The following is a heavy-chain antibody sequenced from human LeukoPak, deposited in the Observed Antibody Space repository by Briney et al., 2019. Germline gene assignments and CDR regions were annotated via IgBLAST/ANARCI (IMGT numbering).Heavy chain of an antibody. CDR2: IHYSGST. CDR3: ARGPYSYDSSGAFDI. D-gene: IGHD3-22*01. V-gene: IGHV4-59*08. CDR1: GGSISSYY. J-gene: IGHJ3*02. Sequence: SETLSLTCTVSGGSISSYYWSWNRQSPGKVLEWIGYIHYSGSTNYNPSLKSRVTISVDTSKNQFSLKLSSVTAADTAVYFCARGPYSYDSSGAFDIWGQGTMVTVSS.